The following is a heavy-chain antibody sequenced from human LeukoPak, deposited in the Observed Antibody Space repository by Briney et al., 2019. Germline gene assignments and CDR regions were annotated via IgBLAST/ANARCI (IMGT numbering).Heavy chain of an antibody. CDR1: GYTFTGYY. V-gene: IGHV1-2*06. D-gene: IGHD3-3*02. CDR2: INPNSGGT. CDR3: ARDHLAPGHVASAPFDP. Sequence: ASVKVSCKASGYTFTGYYMHWVRQAPGQGLEWMGRINPNSGGTNYAQKFQGRVTMTRDTSISTAYMELSRLRSDDTAAYYCARDHLAPGHVASAPFDPWGQGTLVTVSS. J-gene: IGHJ5*02.